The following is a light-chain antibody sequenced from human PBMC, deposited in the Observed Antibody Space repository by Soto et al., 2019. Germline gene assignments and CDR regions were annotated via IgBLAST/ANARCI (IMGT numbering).Light chain of an antibody. Sequence: QSVLTQPPSVSGAPGQRVTISCTGSSSNIGAGYDVHWYQQLPGTAPKLLIYGNSNRPSGVPDRFSGSKSGTSASLAITGLQAEDEADYYCQSYDSSLSGYXFGTGNKVTV. V-gene: IGLV1-40*01. CDR1: SSNIGAGYD. CDR2: GNS. CDR3: QSYDSSLSGYX. J-gene: IGLJ1*01.